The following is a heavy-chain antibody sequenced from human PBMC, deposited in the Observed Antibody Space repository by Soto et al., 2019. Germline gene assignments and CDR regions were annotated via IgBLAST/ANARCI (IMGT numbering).Heavy chain of an antibody. CDR2: INAGNGNT. CDR3: ARTRNKGATGNWFDP. Sequence: QVQLVQSGAEVKKPGASVKVSCKASGYTFTSYAMHWVRQAPGQRLEWMGWINAGNGNTKYSQKFQGRVTITRDTSASTAYMELSSLRSEDTAVYYCARTRNKGATGNWFDPWGQGTLVTVSS. CDR1: GYTFTSYA. V-gene: IGHV1-3*01. D-gene: IGHD1-26*01. J-gene: IGHJ5*02.